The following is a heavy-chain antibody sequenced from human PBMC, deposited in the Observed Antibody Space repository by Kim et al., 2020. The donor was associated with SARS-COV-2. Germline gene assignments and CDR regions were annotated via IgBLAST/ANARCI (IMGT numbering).Heavy chain of an antibody. Sequence: SETLSLTCTVSSDSISAYYWSWIRRLPGKGLEWIGYIFYSGSTSYNPSLNSRVTISWDTSRNQFSLDLTSVTQADTAVYYCARSEGRASWHQFDYWGQGILVTVSS. CDR2: IFYSGST. CDR1: SDSISAYY. J-gene: IGHJ4*02. CDR3: ARSEGRASWHQFDY. V-gene: IGHV4-59*01.